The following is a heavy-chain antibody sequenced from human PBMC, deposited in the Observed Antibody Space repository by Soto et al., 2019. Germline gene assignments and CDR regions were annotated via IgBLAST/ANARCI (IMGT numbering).Heavy chain of an antibody. V-gene: IGHV5-51*01. CDR3: ARVRIAAAGTAPYFDY. CDR2: IYPGDSDT. D-gene: IGHD6-13*01. CDR1: GYSFTSYW. Sequence: PGESLKISCKGSGYSFTSYWIGWVRQMPGKGLEWMGIIYPGDSDTRYSPSFRGQVTISADKSISTAYLQWSSLKASDTAMYYCARVRIAAAGTAPYFDYWGQGTLVTVSS. J-gene: IGHJ4*02.